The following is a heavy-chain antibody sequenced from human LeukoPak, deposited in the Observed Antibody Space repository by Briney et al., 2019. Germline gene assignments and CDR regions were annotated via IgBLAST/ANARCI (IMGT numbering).Heavy chain of an antibody. J-gene: IGHJ4*02. V-gene: IGHV4-61*02. D-gene: IGHD3-22*01. CDR3: ARGGLTYYYDSSGCYKWNYFDY. Sequence: KPSQTLSLTCTVSGGSISSGSYYWSWIRQPAGKGLEWIGRIYTSGSTNYNPSLKSRVTISVDTSKNQFSLELSSVTAADTAVYYCARGGLTYYYDSSGCYKWNYFDYWGQGTLVTVSS. CDR1: GGSISSGSYY. CDR2: IYTSGST.